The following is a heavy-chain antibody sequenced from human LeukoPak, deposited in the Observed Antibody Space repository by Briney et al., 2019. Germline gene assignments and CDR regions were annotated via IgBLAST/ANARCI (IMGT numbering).Heavy chain of an antibody. J-gene: IGHJ4*02. CDR2: IRSNADGGTP. Sequence: GGSLRLSXAASGFSFMNAWMIWVRQAPGKGLEWVGRIRSNADGGTPDYAAPARGRFTISRDDSKNTLYLQMNSLKTEDTAVYYCTTFYHEYSPYWGRGTLVTVSS. D-gene: IGHD2/OR15-2a*01. CDR3: TTFYHEYSPY. CDR1: GFSFMNAW. V-gene: IGHV3-15*01.